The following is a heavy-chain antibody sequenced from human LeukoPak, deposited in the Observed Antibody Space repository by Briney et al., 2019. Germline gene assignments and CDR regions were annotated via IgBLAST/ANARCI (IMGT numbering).Heavy chain of an antibody. J-gene: IGHJ6*02. V-gene: IGHV3-23*01. Sequence: GGSLRRSCAASGFTFSSYAMNWVRQVPGKGLEWVSTISGSGGSTYYADSVKGRFTISRDNSKNTLYLQMNSLRAEDTAVYYCAEDSDGMDVWGQGTTVTVSS. CDR3: AEDSDGMDV. CDR2: ISGSGGST. CDR1: GFTFSSYA.